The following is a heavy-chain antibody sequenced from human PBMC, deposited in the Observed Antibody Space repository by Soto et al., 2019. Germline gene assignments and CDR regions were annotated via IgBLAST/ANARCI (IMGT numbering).Heavy chain of an antibody. CDR1: GFTFSSYS. CDR3: ARDPLMTSGSSENFDY. V-gene: IGHV3-48*02. Sequence: EVQLVESGGGLVQPGGSLRLSCAASGFTFSSYSMNWVRQAPGKGLEWVSYISSSSSTIYYADYVKGRFTSSRDNAKNSLYMRMNSLRDEDTAVYYCARDPLMTSGSSENFDYWGQGTLVTVSS. D-gene: IGHD1-26*01. J-gene: IGHJ4*02. CDR2: ISSSSSTI.